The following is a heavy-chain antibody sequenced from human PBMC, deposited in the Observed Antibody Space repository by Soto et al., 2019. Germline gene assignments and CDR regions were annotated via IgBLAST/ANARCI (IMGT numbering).Heavy chain of an antibody. CDR3: ASDDPPTDYGDYKFDC. V-gene: IGHV1-69*02. CDR2: LIPILGIA. Sequence: QVQLVQSGAEVKKPGSSVKVSCKASGGTFSSYTISWVRQAPGQGLEWMGRLIPILGIANYAQKFQGRVTITADKSTSTAYMELSSLRSEDTAVYYCASDDPPTDYGDYKFDCWGQGTLVTVSA. J-gene: IGHJ4*02. D-gene: IGHD4-17*01. CDR1: GGTFSSYT.